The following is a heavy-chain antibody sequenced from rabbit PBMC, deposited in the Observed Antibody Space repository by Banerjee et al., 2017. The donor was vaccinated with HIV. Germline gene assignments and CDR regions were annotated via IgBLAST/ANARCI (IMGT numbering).Heavy chain of an antibody. CDR1: GFSFSNKYV. V-gene: IGHV1S45*01. Sequence: QEQLEESGGGLVQPEGSLTLTYTASGFSFSNKYVMCWVRQAPGKGLEWIACINTSSGNTVYATWAKGRFTISKTSWTTVTLQMTSLTAADTATYFCARDYVGDSYSAFDLWGPGTLVTVS. J-gene: IGHJ4*01. CDR3: ARDYVGDSYSAFDL. D-gene: IGHD8-1*01. CDR2: INTSSGNT.